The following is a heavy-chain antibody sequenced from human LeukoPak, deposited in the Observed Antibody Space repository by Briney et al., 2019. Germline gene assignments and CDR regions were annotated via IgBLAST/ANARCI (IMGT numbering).Heavy chain of an antibody. J-gene: IGHJ5*02. CDR3: ARATADSSGSYLALYNWFDP. CDR2: IYYTRTT. V-gene: IGHV4-39*07. CDR1: GGSVSSSRYY. D-gene: IGHD3-22*01. Sequence: SETLSLTCTVSGGSVSSSRYYWGWIRQSPGKGLEWIGTIYYTRTTYYNPSLNSRVTISLDTSQNQFSLKLNSVTAADTAMYYCARATADSSGSYLALYNWFDPWGQGTLVTVSS.